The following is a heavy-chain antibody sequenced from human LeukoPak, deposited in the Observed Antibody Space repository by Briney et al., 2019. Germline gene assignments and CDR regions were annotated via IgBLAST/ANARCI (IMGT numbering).Heavy chain of an antibody. Sequence: KPSETLSLTCTVSGGAISSYYWSWIRQPPGKGLEWIGYIYYSGSTNYNPSLKSRVTISVDTSKNPFSLKLSSVTAADTAVYYCARDPARGLYYYGMDVWGQGTTVTVSS. V-gene: IGHV4-59*01. D-gene: IGHD3-16*01. CDR1: GGAISSYY. CDR2: IYYSGST. J-gene: IGHJ6*02. CDR3: ARDPARGLYYYGMDV.